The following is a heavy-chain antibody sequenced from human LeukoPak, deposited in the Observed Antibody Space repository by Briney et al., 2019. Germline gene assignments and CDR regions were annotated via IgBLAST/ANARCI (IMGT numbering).Heavy chain of an antibody. V-gene: IGHV4-39*01. D-gene: IGHD3-10*01. CDR2: IYYSGST. CDR1: GGSISSSSYY. Sequence: SETLSLTCTVSGGSISSSSYYRGWLRQPPVKGLEWIGSIYYSGSTYYNPSLKSRVTISVDTSKNQFSLKLSSVTAADTAIYYCARHEHLHYYGLWFDPWGQGTLVTVSS. CDR3: ARHEHLHYYGLWFDP. J-gene: IGHJ5*02.